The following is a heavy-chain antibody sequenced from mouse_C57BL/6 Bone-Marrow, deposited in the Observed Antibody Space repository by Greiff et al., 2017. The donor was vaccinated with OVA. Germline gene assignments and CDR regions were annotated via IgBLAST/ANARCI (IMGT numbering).Heavy chain of an antibody. J-gene: IGHJ2*01. D-gene: IGHD1-1*01. CDR1: GYSFTDYN. V-gene: IGHV1-39*01. Sequence: VQLQQSGPELVKPGASVKISCKASGYSFTDYNMNWVKQSNGKSLEWIGVINPNYGTTSYNQKFKGKATLTVDKSSSTAYMQLNSLTSEDSAVYYWARRGGSSYPYYFDYWGQGTTLTVSS. CDR3: ARRGGSSYPYYFDY. CDR2: INPNYGTT.